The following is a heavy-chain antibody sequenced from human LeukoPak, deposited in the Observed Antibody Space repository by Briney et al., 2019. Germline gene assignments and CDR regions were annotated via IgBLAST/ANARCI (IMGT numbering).Heavy chain of an antibody. CDR3: ARGSSGWYREFDY. CDR2: IIPIFGTA. Sequence: SVKVSCKASGGTFSSYAISWVRQAPGRGLEWMGGIIPIFGTANYAQKFQGRVTITADESTSTAYIELSSLRSEDTAVYYCARGSSGWYREFDYWGQGTLVTVSS. J-gene: IGHJ4*02. V-gene: IGHV1-69*13. CDR1: GGTFSSYA. D-gene: IGHD6-19*01.